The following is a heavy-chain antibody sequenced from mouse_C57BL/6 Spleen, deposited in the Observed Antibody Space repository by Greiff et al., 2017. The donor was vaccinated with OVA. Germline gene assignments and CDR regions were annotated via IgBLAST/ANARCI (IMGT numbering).Heavy chain of an antibody. CDR1: GYTFTDYY. Sequence: EVQLQQSGPELVKPGASVKISCKASGYTFTDYYMNWVKQSHGKSLEWIGDINPNNGGTSYNQKLKGKATLTVDKSSSTAYMELRSLTSEDSAVYYCARSDGYYWYFDVWGTGTTVTVSS. CDR2: INPNNGGT. V-gene: IGHV1-26*01. D-gene: IGHD2-3*01. CDR3: ARSDGYYWYFDV. J-gene: IGHJ1*03.